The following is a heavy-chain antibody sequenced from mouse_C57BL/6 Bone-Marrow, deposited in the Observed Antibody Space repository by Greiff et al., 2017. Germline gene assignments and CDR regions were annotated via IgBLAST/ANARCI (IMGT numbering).Heavy chain of an antibody. CDR2: ISSGGSYT. V-gene: IGHV5-6*01. Sequence: EVKLMESGGDLVKPGGSLKLSCAASGFTFSSYGLSWVRQTPDKRLEWVATISSGGSYTYYTDSVKGRFTISRDNAKTTLYLQMSSLKSEDTAMYYCARITTIVVPRAYWGQGTSVTVSS. J-gene: IGHJ4*01. CDR1: GFTFSSYG. D-gene: IGHD1-1*01. CDR3: ARITTIVVPRAY.